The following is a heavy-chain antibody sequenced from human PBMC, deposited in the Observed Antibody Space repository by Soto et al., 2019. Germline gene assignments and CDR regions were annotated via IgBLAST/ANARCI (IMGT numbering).Heavy chain of an antibody. CDR3: ARATTTLTRYGMQV. CDR2: IYYSGST. CDR1: GGSISSGDYY. D-gene: IGHD4-17*01. J-gene: IGHJ6*02. Sequence: QVQLQVSGPGLVKPSQTLSLTCTGSGGSISSGDYYWSWIRQPPGKGLEWIGYIYYSGSTYYNPSLKSRVTISVDTSKNQFSLKLSSVTAADTAVYYCARATTTLTRYGMQVWGQGTTVTASS. V-gene: IGHV4-30-4*01.